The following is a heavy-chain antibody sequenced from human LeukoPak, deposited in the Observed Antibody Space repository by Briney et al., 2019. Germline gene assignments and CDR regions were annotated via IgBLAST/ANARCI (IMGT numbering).Heavy chain of an antibody. V-gene: IGHV4-38-2*02. CDR1: GYSISSGYY. D-gene: IGHD2-2*01. CDR3: AREGRYCSSTSCPHMDV. J-gene: IGHJ6*04. Sequence: SETLSLTCAVSGYSISSGYYWGWIRQPPGKGLEWIGSIYHSGSTYYSPSLKSRVTISVDTSKNHFSPKLTSVTAADTAVYYCAREGRYCSSTSCPHMDVWGKGTTVTVSS. CDR2: IYHSGST.